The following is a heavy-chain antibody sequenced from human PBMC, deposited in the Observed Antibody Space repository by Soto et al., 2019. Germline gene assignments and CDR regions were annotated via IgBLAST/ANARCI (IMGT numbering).Heavy chain of an antibody. D-gene: IGHD6-13*01. V-gene: IGHV1-18*01. J-gene: IGHJ6*02. CDR3: ARDVRIAAAGSWYYYHGMDV. CDR1: GYTFTSYG. CDR2: ISAYNGNT. Sequence: ASVKVSCKASGYTFTSYGISWVRQAPGQGLEWMGWISAYNGNTNYAQKLQGRVTMTTDTSTSTAYMELRSLRSDDTAVYYCARDVRIAAAGSWYYYHGMDVWGQGTTVTVSS.